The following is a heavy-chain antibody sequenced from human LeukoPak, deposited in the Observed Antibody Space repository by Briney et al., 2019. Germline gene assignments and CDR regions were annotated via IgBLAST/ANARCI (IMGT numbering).Heavy chain of an antibody. CDR3: AKSEVAYVWGSYRAYSFDY. CDR1: GFTFSSFA. D-gene: IGHD3-16*02. CDR2: IFPTSREI. J-gene: IGHJ4*02. V-gene: IGHV3-23*01. Sequence: GGSLRLSCAASGFTFSSFAMIWVRQPPGKGLEWVSSIFPTSREIHYADSVRGRFTISRDNSKSTLSLQMNSLRAEDTAVYYCAKSEVAYVWGSYRAYSFDYWGQGTLVTVSS.